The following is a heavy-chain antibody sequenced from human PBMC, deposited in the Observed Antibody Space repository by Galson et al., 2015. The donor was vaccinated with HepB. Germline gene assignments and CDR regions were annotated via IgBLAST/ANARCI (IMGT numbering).Heavy chain of an antibody. Sequence: SLRLSCAASGFSFSSYAMSWVRQAPGKGLEWVSVISGSGESTNYADSVKGRFTISRDNSKSTLYLQMNSLRAEDTAVYFCAKGKVENSDYWGQGTLVTVSS. J-gene: IGHJ4*02. CDR2: ISGSGEST. V-gene: IGHV3-23*01. CDR3: AKGKVENSDY. CDR1: GFSFSSYA. D-gene: IGHD1-1*01.